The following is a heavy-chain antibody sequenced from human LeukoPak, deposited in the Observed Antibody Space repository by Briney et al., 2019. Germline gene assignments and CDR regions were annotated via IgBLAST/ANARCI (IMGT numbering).Heavy chain of an antibody. J-gene: IGHJ5*02. CDR3: ARDPHPYGSGTCNWFDP. D-gene: IGHD3-10*01. CDR1: GGSISSYY. CDR2: IYTSGST. V-gene: IGHV4-4*07. Sequence: TSETLSLTCTVSGGSISSYYWSWIRQPAGKGLEWIGRIYTSGSTNYNPSLKSRVTMSVDTSKNQFSLKLSSVTAADTAVYYCARDPHPYGSGTCNWFDPWGQGTLVTVSS.